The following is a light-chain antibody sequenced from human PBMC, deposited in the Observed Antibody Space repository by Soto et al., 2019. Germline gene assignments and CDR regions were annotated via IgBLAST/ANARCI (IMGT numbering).Light chain of an antibody. Sequence: EIVLTQSPATLSLSPGERATLSCRASQSVSSYLAWYQQKPGQAPRLLIYDASNMATGIPARFSGSGSGTDFTLTITSLEPEDFAVYYCQQRSNWPSTFGGGTKVEIK. J-gene: IGKJ4*01. CDR2: DAS. V-gene: IGKV3-11*01. CDR3: QQRSNWPST. CDR1: QSVSSY.